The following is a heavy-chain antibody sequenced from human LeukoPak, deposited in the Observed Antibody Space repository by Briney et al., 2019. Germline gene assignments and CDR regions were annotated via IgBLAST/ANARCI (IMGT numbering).Heavy chain of an antibody. CDR1: AGSISSGDYY. CDR3: VRERGGVWFGELSPFDY. D-gene: IGHD3-10*01. J-gene: IGHJ4*02. V-gene: IGHV4-30-4*01. CDR2: IYYSGST. Sequence: SETLSLTCTVSAGSISSGDYYCSWIRQPPGKGLQWIGYIYYSGSTYYNPSLKSRVTISVDPSKNQFSLKLSSVTAADTAVYQCVRERGGVWFGELSPFDYWGQGALVTVSS.